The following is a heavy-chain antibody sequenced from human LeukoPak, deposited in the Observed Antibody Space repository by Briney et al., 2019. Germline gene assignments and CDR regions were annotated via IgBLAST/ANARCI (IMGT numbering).Heavy chain of an antibody. D-gene: IGHD1-26*01. J-gene: IGHJ6*03. CDR1: GGSISSYY. CDR2: VYYTGST. Sequence: SETLSLTCTVSGGSISSYYWSWVRQPPGKGLEWIGFVYYTGSTNYSPSLKSRVTISVDTSKNQFSLKLSSVTAADTAVYYCARELVGATTKIYYYYMDVWGKGTTVTISS. V-gene: IGHV4-59*12. CDR3: ARELVGATTKIYYYYMDV.